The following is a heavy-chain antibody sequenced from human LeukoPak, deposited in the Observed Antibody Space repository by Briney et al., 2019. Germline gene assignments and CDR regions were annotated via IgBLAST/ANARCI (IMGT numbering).Heavy chain of an antibody. Sequence: PGGSLRLSCAASGFTFSSYWMHWVRQAPGKGLEWVAVIWYDGSNKYYADSVKGRFTISRDNSKNTLYLQMNSLRAEDTAVYYCARDHGWERRDWAFDYWGQGTLVTVSS. V-gene: IGHV3-33*08. CDR1: GFTFSSYW. CDR3: ARDHGWERRDWAFDY. J-gene: IGHJ4*02. D-gene: IGHD1-26*01. CDR2: IWYDGSNK.